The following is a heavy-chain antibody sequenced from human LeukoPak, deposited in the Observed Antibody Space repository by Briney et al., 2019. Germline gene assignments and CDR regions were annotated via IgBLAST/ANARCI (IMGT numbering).Heavy chain of an antibody. CDR3: ARGPSAYPKCFDY. CDR1: AFTFSRNA. J-gene: IGHJ4*02. CDR2: IAFDGSNK. V-gene: IGHV3-30-3*01. Sequence: PGGSLRLSCAASAFTFSRNAMHWVRQAPGKGLEWVAAIAFDGSNKFYADSVKGRFTISRDNSKNTLYLQMNSLRAEDTAVYYCARGPSAYPKCFDYWGQGTLVTVSS. D-gene: IGHD5-12*01.